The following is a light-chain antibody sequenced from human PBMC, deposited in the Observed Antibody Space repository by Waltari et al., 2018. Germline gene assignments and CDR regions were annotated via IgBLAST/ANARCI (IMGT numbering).Light chain of an antibody. Sequence: DIQLTQSPSFLSASVGDRVTITCRASQGIRSFLAWHQQKPGKAPKLLIYTESTLQSGVPSMVSVSGSGTAFTLTISSLQPEDFATDYCQQFNSYPLTFGGGTKVEIK. CDR3: QQFNSYPLT. CDR1: QGIRSF. J-gene: IGKJ4*01. CDR2: TES. V-gene: IGKV1-9*01.